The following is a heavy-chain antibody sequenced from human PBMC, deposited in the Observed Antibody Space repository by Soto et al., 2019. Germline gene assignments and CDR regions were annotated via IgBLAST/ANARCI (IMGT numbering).Heavy chain of an antibody. V-gene: IGHV1-69*08. CDR2: TIPLLNVA. Sequence: QVQLVQSGAEVKKPGSSVKVSCRASGGTFSTSTFTWVRQAPGQGLEWMGRTIPLLNVADYAQDFQGRVTITADKSTSTAYMELTSLTPKDTAVYYCARDLTIGSTYSGYDAIDSWGQGTLVTVSS. CDR3: ARDLTIGSTYSGYDAIDS. D-gene: IGHD5-12*01. J-gene: IGHJ4*02. CDR1: GGTFSTST.